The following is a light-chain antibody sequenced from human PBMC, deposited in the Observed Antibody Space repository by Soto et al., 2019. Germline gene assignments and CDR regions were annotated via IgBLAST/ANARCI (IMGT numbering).Light chain of an antibody. Sequence: QSVLTQPPSASGTPGQRVTISCSGSSSNIGSNTVNWYQQLPGTAPKLLIYSNNQRPSGVPDRFSGSKSGTSASLAISGLQSEDEADYYYAAWDDSLNGGVFGGGTKVTVL. CDR1: SSNIGSNT. CDR3: AAWDDSLNGGV. V-gene: IGLV1-44*01. J-gene: IGLJ3*02. CDR2: SNN.